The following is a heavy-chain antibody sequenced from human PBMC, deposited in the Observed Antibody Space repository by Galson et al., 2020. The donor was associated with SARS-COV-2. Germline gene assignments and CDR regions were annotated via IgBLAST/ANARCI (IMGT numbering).Heavy chain of an antibody. V-gene: IGHV3-30*04. J-gene: IGHJ4*01. CDR1: GFTFSSYA. Sequence: GGSLRLSCAASGFTFSSYAMHWVRQAPGKGLEWVAVISYDGSNKYYADSVKGRFTISRDNSKNTLYLQMNSLRAEDTAVYYCARSRAGGSSSSSDYWGHGPLVTVP. CDR2: ISYDGSNK. CDR3: ARSRAGGSSSSSDY. D-gene: IGHD6-6*01.